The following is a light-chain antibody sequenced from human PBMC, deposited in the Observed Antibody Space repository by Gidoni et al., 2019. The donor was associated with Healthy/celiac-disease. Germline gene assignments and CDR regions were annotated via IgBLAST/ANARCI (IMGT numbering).Light chain of an antibody. J-gene: IGKJ5*01. Sequence: DFHMTPSPSSLSASVGDRVTITCQASEDIGNYLNWYQQKPGEAPNLLIYDSANLETGVPSRFSGSGSGTDFTFNISSLQPEDFATYYCQQYDNRPSTFGQGTRLDMK. CDR1: EDIGNY. V-gene: IGKV1-33*01. CDR3: QQYDNRPST. CDR2: DSA.